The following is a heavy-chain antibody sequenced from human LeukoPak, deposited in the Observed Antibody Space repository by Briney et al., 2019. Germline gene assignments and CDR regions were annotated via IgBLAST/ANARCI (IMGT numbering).Heavy chain of an antibody. CDR1: GYTFTGYY. V-gene: IGHV1-2*02. J-gene: IGHJ4*02. D-gene: IGHD1-26*01. CDR3: ARARQRATGSYSALDS. Sequence: ASVKVSRKASGYTFTGYYIHWVRQAPGQGLEWMGWINPKSGGTNYAQKFQGRVTLTRDTSISTAYMELNSLRSDDTAVYYSARARQRATGSYSALDSWGQGTLVTVSS. CDR2: INPKSGGT.